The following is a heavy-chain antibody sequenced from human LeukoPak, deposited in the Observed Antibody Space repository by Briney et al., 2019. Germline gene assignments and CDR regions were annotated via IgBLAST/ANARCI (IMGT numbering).Heavy chain of an antibody. J-gene: IGHJ5*02. V-gene: IGHV3-21*01. CDR3: ARDFCSGGSCYTNWFDP. CDR2: ISSSSSYI. D-gene: IGHD2-15*01. Sequence: GGSLRLSCAASGFAFSSYSMNWVRQAPGKGLEWVSSISSSSSYIYYADSVKGRFTISRDNAKNSLYLQMNSLRAEDTAVYYCARDFCSGGSCYTNWFDPWGQGTLVTVSS. CDR1: GFAFSSYS.